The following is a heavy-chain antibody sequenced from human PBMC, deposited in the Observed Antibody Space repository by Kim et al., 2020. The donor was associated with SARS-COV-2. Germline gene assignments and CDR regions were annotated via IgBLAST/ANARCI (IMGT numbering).Heavy chain of an antibody. Sequence: GGSLRLSCAASGFTFSSYSMNWVRQAPGKGLEWVSYISSSSSTIYYADSVKGRFTISRDNAKNSLYLQMNSLRDEDTAVYYCARIHYYDSSGPQPIFDYWGQGTLVTVSS. J-gene: IGHJ4*02. CDR1: GFTFSSYS. CDR2: ISSSSSTI. D-gene: IGHD3-22*01. V-gene: IGHV3-48*02. CDR3: ARIHYYDSSGPQPIFDY.